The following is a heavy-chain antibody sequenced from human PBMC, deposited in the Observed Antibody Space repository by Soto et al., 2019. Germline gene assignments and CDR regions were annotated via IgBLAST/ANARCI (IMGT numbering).Heavy chain of an antibody. D-gene: IGHD2-15*01. Sequence: HPGGSLRLSCTASGFTFGDYAMSWVRQAPGKGLEWVGFIRSKAYGGTTEYAASVKGRFTISRDDSKSIAYLQMNSLKTEDTAVYYCTREGVAVFGGSYWGQGTLVTVSS. CDR3: TREGVAVFGGSY. CDR2: IRSKAYGGTT. CDR1: GFTFGDYA. J-gene: IGHJ4*02. V-gene: IGHV3-49*04.